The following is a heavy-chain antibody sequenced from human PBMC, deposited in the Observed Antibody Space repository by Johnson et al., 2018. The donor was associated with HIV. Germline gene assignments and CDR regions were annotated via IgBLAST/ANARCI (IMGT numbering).Heavy chain of an antibody. Sequence: VQLVESGGGVVQPGRSLRLSCAASGFTFSHAWMTWVRQAPGKGLEWIGRIKSKTDGGTTEYAEPVKGRFTISRDDSKNTLYLQMNSLTTEDTAVYYCTTAASSSWYGEDAFDIWGQGTMVTVSS. D-gene: IGHD6-13*01. V-gene: IGHV3-15*01. J-gene: IGHJ3*02. CDR3: TTAASSSWYGEDAFDI. CDR1: GFTFSHAW. CDR2: IKSKTDGGTT.